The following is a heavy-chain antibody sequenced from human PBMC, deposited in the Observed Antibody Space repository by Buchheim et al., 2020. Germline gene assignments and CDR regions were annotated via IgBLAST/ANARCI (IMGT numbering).Heavy chain of an antibody. CDR1: GFTFSSYA. CDR3: ARDVYDSSGYFHYGMDV. Sequence: QVQLVESGGGVVQPGRSLRLSCAASGFTFSSYAMHWVRQAPGKGLEWVAVISYDGSNKYYADSVKGRFTISRDTSKNTLYLQMNSLRAEDTAVYYCARDVYDSSGYFHYGMDVWGQGTT. CDR2: ISYDGSNK. D-gene: IGHD3-22*01. J-gene: IGHJ6*02. V-gene: IGHV3-30-3*01.